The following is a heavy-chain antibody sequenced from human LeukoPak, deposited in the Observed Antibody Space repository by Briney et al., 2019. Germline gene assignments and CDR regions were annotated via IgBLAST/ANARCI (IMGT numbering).Heavy chain of an antibody. CDR3: AKDREGITIFPHDY. CDR1: GFTFTNYA. Sequence: GGSLRLSCEASGFTFTNYAMSWVRQAPGKGLEWVSGISGSGYSTYYADSVKGRFTISRDNSKNTLYLQTNSLRAEDTAVYYCAKDREGITIFPHDYWGQGTLVTVSS. D-gene: IGHD3-3*01. J-gene: IGHJ4*02. CDR2: ISGSGYST. V-gene: IGHV3-23*01.